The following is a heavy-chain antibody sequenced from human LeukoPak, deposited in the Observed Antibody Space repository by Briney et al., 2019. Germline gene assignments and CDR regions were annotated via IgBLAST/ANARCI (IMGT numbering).Heavy chain of an antibody. CDR3: ARVRRNEFDY. D-gene: IGHD3-10*01. Sequence: PSETLSLTCTVSGGSISSSSYYWGWIRQPPRKGLEWIGSIYHSGSTYYNPSLKSRVTISVDTSKNQFSLKLSSVTAADTAVYYCARVRRNEFDYWGQGTLVTVSS. V-gene: IGHV4-39*07. CDR2: IYHSGST. J-gene: IGHJ4*02. CDR1: GGSISSSSYY.